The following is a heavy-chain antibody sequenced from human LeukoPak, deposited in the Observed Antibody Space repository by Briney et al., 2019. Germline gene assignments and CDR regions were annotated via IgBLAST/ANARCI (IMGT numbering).Heavy chain of an antibody. D-gene: IGHD3-22*01. V-gene: IGHV1-2*02. Sequence: GASVKVSCKASGYTFTGYYMHWVRQAPGQGLEWMGWINPNSGGTNYAQKFQGRVTMTRDTSISTAYMELSRLRSDDTAVYYCARGHYYDSSGYFLYYFDNWGQGTLVTVSS. CDR2: INPNSGGT. J-gene: IGHJ4*02. CDR3: ARGHYYDSSGYFLYYFDN. CDR1: GYTFTGYY.